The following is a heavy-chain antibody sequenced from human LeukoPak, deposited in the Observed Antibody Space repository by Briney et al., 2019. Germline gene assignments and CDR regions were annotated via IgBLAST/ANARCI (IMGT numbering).Heavy chain of an antibody. CDR1: GFTFSSYG. J-gene: IGHJ4*02. Sequence: GGSLRLSCAASGFTFSSYGMHWVRQAPGKGLEWVTFIRYDGSNKYYADSVKGRLTISRDNSKNTLYLQMNSLRAEDTAVYYCAKSGYNRFDYWGQGTLVTVSS. V-gene: IGHV3-30*02. CDR3: AKSGYNRFDY. CDR2: IRYDGSNK. D-gene: IGHD5-24*01.